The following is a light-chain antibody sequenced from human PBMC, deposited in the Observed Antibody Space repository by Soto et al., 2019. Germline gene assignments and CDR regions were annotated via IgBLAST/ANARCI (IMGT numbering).Light chain of an antibody. Sequence: QPVLTQSPSASASLGASVKLTCTLSSGHSSYVIAWHQQQPEKGPRYLMKLNSDGSHSKGDGIPDRFSGSSFGAERYLTISSLQSEDQADYYCQTWGAGIVVFGGGTQLTVL. CDR2: LNSDGSH. CDR1: SGHSSYV. V-gene: IGLV4-69*01. J-gene: IGLJ3*02. CDR3: QTWGAGIVV.